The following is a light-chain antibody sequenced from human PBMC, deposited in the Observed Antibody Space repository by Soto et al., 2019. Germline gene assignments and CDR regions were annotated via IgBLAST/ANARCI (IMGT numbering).Light chain of an antibody. CDR2: AAS. CDR1: QDISNW. V-gene: IGKV1-12*01. J-gene: IGKJ1*01. CDR3: QQANSVPRT. Sequence: DIQMTQSPSSVSASVGDRVTITCRASQDISNWLAWYQQKPGQAPKILIYAASSLQSGVPSRFSGSGSGTDFTLTISSRQPEDFATYYCQQANSVPRTCGQGTKVESK.